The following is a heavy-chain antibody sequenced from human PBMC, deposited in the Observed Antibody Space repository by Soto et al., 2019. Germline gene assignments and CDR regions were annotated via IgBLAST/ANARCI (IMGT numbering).Heavy chain of an antibody. V-gene: IGHV3-30-3*01. CDR3: ARGGGGPSSGYDFGGAGQWLETLFDY. Sequence: QVQLVESGGGVVQPGRSLRLSCAASGFTFSSYAMHWVRQAPGKGLEWVAVISYDGSNKYYADSVKGRFTISRDNSKYTLYLQMNSLRAEDTAVCYCARGGGGPSSGYDFGGAGQWLETLFDYWGQGTLVTVSS. CDR2: ISYDGSNK. CDR1: GFTFSSYA. J-gene: IGHJ4*02. D-gene: IGHD5-12*01.